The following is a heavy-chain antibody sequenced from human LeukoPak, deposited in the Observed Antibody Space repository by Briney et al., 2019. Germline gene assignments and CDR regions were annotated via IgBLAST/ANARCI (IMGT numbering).Heavy chain of an antibody. V-gene: IGHV3-48*03. Sequence: PGGSLRLSCAASGFSFSRSEMNWVRQAPGKGLEWVSYITSSGSTISYADSVKGRFTISRDNAKNSLFLQMNSLRAEDTAVYYCAREMATIDDYWGQGTLVTVSP. D-gene: IGHD5-24*01. CDR2: ITSSGSTI. CDR1: GFSFSRSE. CDR3: AREMATIDDY. J-gene: IGHJ4*02.